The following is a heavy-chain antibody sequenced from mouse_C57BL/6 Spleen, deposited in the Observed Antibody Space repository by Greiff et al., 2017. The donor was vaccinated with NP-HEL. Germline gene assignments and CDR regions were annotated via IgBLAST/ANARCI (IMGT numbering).Heavy chain of an antibody. Sequence: EVKLMESGGGLVKPGGSPKLSCAASGFTFSDYGMHWVRQAPEKGLEWVAYISSGSSTIYYADTVKGRFTISRDNAKNTLFLQMTSLRSEDTAMYYCARRGGSSNYYAMDYWGQGTSVTVSS. CDR1: GFTFSDYG. CDR3: ARRGGSSNYYAMDY. CDR2: ISSGSSTI. D-gene: IGHD1-1*01. J-gene: IGHJ4*01. V-gene: IGHV5-17*01.